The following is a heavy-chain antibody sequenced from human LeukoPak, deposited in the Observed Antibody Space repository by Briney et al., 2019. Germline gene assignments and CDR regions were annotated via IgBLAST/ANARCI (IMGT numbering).Heavy chain of an antibody. D-gene: IGHD3-22*01. CDR1: GGSISSYY. CDR3: ARSAVHYYDSSGFDY. Sequence: PSETLSLTCTVPGGSISSYYWSWIRQPAGKGLERIGRIYTSGSTNYNPSLKSRVTMSVDTSKNQFSLKLSSVTAADTAVYYCARSAVHYYDSSGFDYWGQGTLVTVSS. CDR2: IYTSGST. J-gene: IGHJ4*02. V-gene: IGHV4-4*07.